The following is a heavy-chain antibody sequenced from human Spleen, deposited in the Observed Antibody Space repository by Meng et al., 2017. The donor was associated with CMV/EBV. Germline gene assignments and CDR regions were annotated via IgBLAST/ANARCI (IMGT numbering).Heavy chain of an antibody. V-gene: IGHV1-46*01. CDR3: AREIGFPITGTTNYYYYGMDV. D-gene: IGHD1-7*01. CDR2: INPSGGST. J-gene: IGHJ6*02. Sequence: ASVKVSCNASGYTFTGNYMHWVRQAPGQGLEWMGWINPSGGSTSYAQKFQGRVTMTRDTSTSTVYMELSSLRSEDTAVYYCAREIGFPITGTTNYYYYGMDVWGQGTTVTVSS. CDR1: GYTFTGNY.